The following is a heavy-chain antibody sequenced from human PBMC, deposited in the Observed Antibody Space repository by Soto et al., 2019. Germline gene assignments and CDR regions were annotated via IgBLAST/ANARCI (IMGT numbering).Heavy chain of an antibody. CDR1: GFTFSSYS. V-gene: IGHV3-48*01. J-gene: IGHJ6*03. CDR3: AIGSSGRAVPGDFAV. CDR2: ISSSSSTI. Sequence: GGSLRLSCAASGFTFSSYSMNWVRQAPGKGLEWVSYISSSSSTIYYADSVKGRFTISRDNAKNSLYLQMNSRRAEDTAVYYCAIGSSGRAVPGDFAVWGKGTTVTV. D-gene: IGHD3-10*01.